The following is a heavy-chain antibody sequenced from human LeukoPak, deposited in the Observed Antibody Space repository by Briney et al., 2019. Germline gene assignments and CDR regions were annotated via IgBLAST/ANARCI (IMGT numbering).Heavy chain of an antibody. CDR3: TRGYNTASLD. J-gene: IGHJ4*02. V-gene: IGHV3-74*01. Sequence: GGSLRLSCVASGFTFSRNWLHWVRQAPGKGLVWVSRINTDGSTTNYADSVKGRFTISRDNTKNTLYLQMNSLRAEDSAVYFCTRGYNTASLDWGQGTRITVAS. D-gene: IGHD5-18*01. CDR1: GFTFSRNW. CDR2: INTDGSTT.